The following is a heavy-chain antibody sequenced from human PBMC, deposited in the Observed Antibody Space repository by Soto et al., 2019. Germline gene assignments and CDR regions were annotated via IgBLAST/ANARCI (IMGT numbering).Heavy chain of an antibody. Sequence: QVQLVQSGAEVKKPGASVKVSCKASGYSFTRYGISWVRQAPGQGLEWMGWISGYNANTNYPENLQGRVTMTTDTSTSTAYMELRNLRSDDTAVYYFARMGDVPYYSYGLDVWGQGTTVTVSS. CDR3: ARMGDVPYYSYGLDV. D-gene: IGHD3-16*01. CDR1: GYSFTRYG. CDR2: ISGYNANT. V-gene: IGHV1-18*01. J-gene: IGHJ6*02.